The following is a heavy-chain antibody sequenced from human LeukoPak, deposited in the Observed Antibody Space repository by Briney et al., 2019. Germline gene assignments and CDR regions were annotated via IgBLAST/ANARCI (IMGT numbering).Heavy chain of an antibody. CDR2: ISYDGSNK. Sequence: GRSLRLSCAASGFTFSTYTMHWVRQGPGKGLEWVAVISYDGSNKYHADSVKGRFTISRDNSKNTLYLQMNSLRAEDTAVYYCARGYDFWTPDSWGQGTLVTVSS. CDR3: ARGYDFWTPDS. CDR1: GFTFSTYT. J-gene: IGHJ5*01. V-gene: IGHV3-30*01. D-gene: IGHD3-3*01.